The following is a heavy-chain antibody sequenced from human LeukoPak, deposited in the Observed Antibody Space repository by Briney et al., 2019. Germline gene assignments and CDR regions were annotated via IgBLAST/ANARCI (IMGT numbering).Heavy chain of an antibody. CDR2: ISSSASSI. Sequence: GGSLRLSCAASGFTFTNYGMGWVRQAPGKGLEWVSGISSSASSIYYADSVKGRFTISRDNSKNTLYLQMNSLRAEDTAVYYCARVGSSWYFNYYYYMDVWGKGTTVTVSS. CDR1: GFTFTNYG. D-gene: IGHD6-13*01. J-gene: IGHJ6*03. CDR3: ARVGSSWYFNYYYYMDV. V-gene: IGHV3-23*01.